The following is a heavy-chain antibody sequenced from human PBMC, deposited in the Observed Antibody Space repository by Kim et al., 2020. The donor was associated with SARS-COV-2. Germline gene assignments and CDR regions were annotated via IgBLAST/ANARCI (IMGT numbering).Heavy chain of an antibody. CDR2: INAGNGNT. CDR3: ARDSEGGIAARYYWYFDL. CDR1: GYTFTSYA. J-gene: IGHJ2*01. V-gene: IGHV1-3*01. Sequence: ASVKVSCKASGYTFTSYAMHWVRQAPGQRLEWMGWINAGNGNTKYSQKFQGRVTITRDTSASTAYMELSSLRSEDTAVYYCARDSEGGIAARYYWYFDLWGRGTLVTVSS. D-gene: IGHD6-6*01.